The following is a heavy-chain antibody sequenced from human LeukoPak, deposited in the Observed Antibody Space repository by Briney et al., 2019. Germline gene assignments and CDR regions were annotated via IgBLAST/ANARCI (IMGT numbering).Heavy chain of an antibody. CDR2: IYSGGST. D-gene: IGHD3-22*01. J-gene: IGHJ4*02. Sequence: HPGGSLRLSCAASGFTVSSNYMSWVRQAPGKGLEWVSVIYSGGSTSYADSVKGRFTISRDNSKNTLYLQMNSLRAEDTAVYYCARVNRGRIYYDRSVYYSVYYFAYWGQGTLVTVSS. V-gene: IGHV3-66*02. CDR1: GFTVSSNY. CDR3: ARVNRGRIYYDRSVYYSVYYFAY.